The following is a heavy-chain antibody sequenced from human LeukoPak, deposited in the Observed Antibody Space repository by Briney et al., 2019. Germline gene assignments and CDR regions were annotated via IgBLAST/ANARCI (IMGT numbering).Heavy chain of an antibody. V-gene: IGHV1-69*02. D-gene: IGHD4-17*01. J-gene: IGHJ4*02. CDR2: IIPILGIA. Sequence: ASVKVSCKASGGTFSSYTISRVRQAPGQGLEWMGRIIPILGIANYAQKFQGRVTITADKSTSTAYMELSSLRSEDTAVYYCARGGLGMTTVTKFDYWGQGTLVTVSS. CDR3: ARGGLGMTTVTKFDY. CDR1: GGTFSSYT.